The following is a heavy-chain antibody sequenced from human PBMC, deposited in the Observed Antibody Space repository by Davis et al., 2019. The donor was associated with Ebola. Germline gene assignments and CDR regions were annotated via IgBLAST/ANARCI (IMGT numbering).Heavy chain of an antibody. CDR3: ARAPGLGCSSTSCYLDFQH. CDR1: GYTFKNSA. J-gene: IGHJ1*01. D-gene: IGHD2-2*01. CDR2: ISAYNGNT. Sequence: ASVKVSCKASGYTFKNSAISWVRQAPGQGLEWMGWISAYNGNTAYAQILQGRVTMTTDTSTSTAYMELRSLRSDDTAVYYCARAPGLGCSSTSCYLDFQHWGQGTLVTVSS. V-gene: IGHV1-18*01.